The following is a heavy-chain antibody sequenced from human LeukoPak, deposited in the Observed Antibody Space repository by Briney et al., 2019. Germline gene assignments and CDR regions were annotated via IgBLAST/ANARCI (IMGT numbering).Heavy chain of an antibody. J-gene: IGHJ4*02. CDR2: INPSSGTA. D-gene: IGHD3-10*01. CDR3: ARENKGFGD. CDR1: GYTFTSYY. Sequence: ASVKVSCKASGYTFTSYYMHWVRQAPGQGLEWMGIINPSSGTASYAQKFQGGVTMTRDTSTSTVYVELSSLRSEDTAVYYCARENKGFGDWGQGSLVTVYS. V-gene: IGHV1-46*01.